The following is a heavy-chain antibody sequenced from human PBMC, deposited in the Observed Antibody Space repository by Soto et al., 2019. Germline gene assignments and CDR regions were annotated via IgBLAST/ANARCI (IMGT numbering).Heavy chain of an antibody. D-gene: IGHD6-19*01. J-gene: IGHJ4*02. Sequence: QVQLQESGPGLVKPSQTLSLTCTVSGGSISSGDYYWSWIRQPPGKGLEWIGYIYYSGSTYYNPSLKSRVTISIDTSKNQFSLKLSSVTAADTAVYYCARWGAIAVAGTAFDYWGQGTLVTVSS. CDR2: IYYSGST. V-gene: IGHV4-30-4*01. CDR1: GGSISSGDYY. CDR3: ARWGAIAVAGTAFDY.